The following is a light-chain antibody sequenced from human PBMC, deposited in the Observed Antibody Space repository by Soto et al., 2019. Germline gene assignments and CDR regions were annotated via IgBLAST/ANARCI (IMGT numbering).Light chain of an antibody. Sequence: DIQMTQSPSTLSGSVGDRVTITCRASQSIGSWLAWYQQRPGKAPNVLIYKASNLERGVPSRFSGSGSETDFTLTISSLQPEDFATYYCQQSYSTPWTFGQGTKVDI. V-gene: IGKV1-5*03. CDR1: QSIGSW. CDR2: KAS. CDR3: QQSYSTPWT. J-gene: IGKJ1*01.